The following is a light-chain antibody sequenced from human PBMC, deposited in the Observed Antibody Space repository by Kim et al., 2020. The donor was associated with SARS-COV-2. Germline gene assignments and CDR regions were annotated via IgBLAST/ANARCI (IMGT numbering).Light chain of an antibody. CDR2: INSDGSH. V-gene: IGLV4-69*01. Sequence: QTVVTQSPSASASLGASVKLTCTLSTGHISNAISWHQQQPEKGPRYLMKINSDGSHSKGDGIPVRFSGSSSGAEPYLTISSLQSEDEAVYYCQSCGTGIQVFGGGTKLTVL. CDR3: QSCGTGIQV. CDR1: TGHISNA. J-gene: IGLJ3*02.